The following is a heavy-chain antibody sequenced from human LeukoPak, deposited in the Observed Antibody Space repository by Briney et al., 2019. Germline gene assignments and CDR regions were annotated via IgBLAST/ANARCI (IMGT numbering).Heavy chain of an antibody. V-gene: IGHV1-69*05. J-gene: IGHJ4*02. Sequence: SVKVSCKASGGTFSSYAISWVRQAPGQGLEWMGGIIPIFGTANYAQKFQGRVTITTDESTSTAYMELSSLRSEDTAVYYCARSGGSHHKIYSSSWLIDYWGQGTLVTVSS. D-gene: IGHD6-13*01. CDR3: ARSGGSHHKIYSSSWLIDY. CDR2: IIPIFGTA. CDR1: GGTFSSYA.